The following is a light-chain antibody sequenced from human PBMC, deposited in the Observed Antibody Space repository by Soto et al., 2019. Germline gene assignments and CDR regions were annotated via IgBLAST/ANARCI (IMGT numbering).Light chain of an antibody. Sequence: QSVLAQPASVSGSPRQSITISCTGASSDVGGYTYVSWYQQHPGKAPKLIIYEVNNRPSGVSHRFSGSKSGNTASLTISGLQAEDEADYYCSSYTSSSTLPVFGTGTKVTVL. CDR1: SSDVGGYTY. CDR2: EVN. J-gene: IGLJ1*01. V-gene: IGLV2-14*01. CDR3: SSYTSSSTLPV.